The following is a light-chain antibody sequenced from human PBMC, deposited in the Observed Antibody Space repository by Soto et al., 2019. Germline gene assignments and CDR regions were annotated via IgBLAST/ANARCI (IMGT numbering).Light chain of an antibody. Sequence: QPVQTQPPSVSAAPGQKVTISCDGRSSNIGNNYVSWYQQFPGTAPKLLIYEDDRRPSGISDRFSGSKSGSSATLAITGLQTGDEAIFYCGSWDSSLTAVVFGGGTKVTVL. J-gene: IGLJ2*01. CDR3: GSWDSSLTAVV. V-gene: IGLV1-51*01. CDR1: SSNIGNNY. CDR2: EDD.